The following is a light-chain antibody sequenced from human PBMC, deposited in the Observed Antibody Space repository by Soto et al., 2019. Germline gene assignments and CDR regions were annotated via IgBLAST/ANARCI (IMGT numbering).Light chain of an antibody. CDR2: TGS. CDR3: QQAASFPIT. Sequence: DIQMTQSPSYVSASVGGRFTITCKASQGIKKWLAWYQQKPRKXXNXXTYTGSSLQSGVPSRFSGSGSGTDLTLTINRLQPEDCATYYCQQAASFPITLGQGPRLEIK. V-gene: IGKV1-12*01. CDR1: QGIKKW. J-gene: IGKJ5*01.